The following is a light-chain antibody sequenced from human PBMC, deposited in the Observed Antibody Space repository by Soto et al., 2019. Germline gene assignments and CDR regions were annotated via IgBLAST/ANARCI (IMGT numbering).Light chain of an antibody. CDR1: SIDVGAYKY. CDR3: TSYVGSDIWV. CDR2: EVS. J-gene: IGLJ3*02. V-gene: IGLV2-8*01. Sequence: QSALTQPPSASGSPGQSVTISCTGTSIDVGAYKYVSWNQQYPGKAPKLMIYEVSKRPSGVPDRFSGSKSGNTASLTDSGLQAEDEADYYCTSYVGSDIWVFGGGTKVTVL.